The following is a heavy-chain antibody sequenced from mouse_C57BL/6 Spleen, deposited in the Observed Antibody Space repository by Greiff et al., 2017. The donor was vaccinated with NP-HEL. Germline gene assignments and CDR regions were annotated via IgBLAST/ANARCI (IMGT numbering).Heavy chain of an antibody. CDR3: ARSRDYGSSWYWYFDV. Sequence: QQPGAELVMPGASVKLSCKASGYTFTSYWMHWVKQRPGQGLEWIGEIDPSDSYTNYNQKFKGKSTLTVDKSSSTAYMQLSSLTSEDSAVYYCARSRDYGSSWYWYFDVWGTGTTVTVSS. J-gene: IGHJ1*03. D-gene: IGHD1-1*01. V-gene: IGHV1-69*01. CDR2: IDPSDSYT. CDR1: GYTFTSYW.